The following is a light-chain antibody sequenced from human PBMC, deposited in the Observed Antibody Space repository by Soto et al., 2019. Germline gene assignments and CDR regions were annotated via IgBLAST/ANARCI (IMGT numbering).Light chain of an antibody. Sequence: DIVMTQSPDSLAVSLGERATINCKSSQSVLYSANNKNCLAWYQQKPGQPPKLLLYWASTRESGVPDRFSGSGSGTDFTLTISSLQAEDVAVYYCQQYYSTPRTFSQGTKVEIK. CDR1: QSVLYSANNKNC. CDR3: QQYYSTPRT. J-gene: IGKJ1*01. CDR2: WAS. V-gene: IGKV4-1*01.